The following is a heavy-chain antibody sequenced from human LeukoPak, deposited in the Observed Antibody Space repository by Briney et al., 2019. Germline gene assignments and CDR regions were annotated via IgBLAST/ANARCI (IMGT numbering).Heavy chain of an antibody. D-gene: IGHD1-26*01. CDR1: GFTFSSYA. CDR3: AKGPWDSGSYPGHSYYMDV. V-gene: IGHV3-23*01. J-gene: IGHJ6*03. Sequence: GGSLRLSCAASGFTFSSYAMSWVRQAPGKGLESVSAISGSGGSTYYADSVKGRFTISRDNSKNTLYLQMNSLRAEDTAVYYCAKGPWDSGSYPGHSYYMDVWGKGTTVTVSS. CDR2: ISGSGGST.